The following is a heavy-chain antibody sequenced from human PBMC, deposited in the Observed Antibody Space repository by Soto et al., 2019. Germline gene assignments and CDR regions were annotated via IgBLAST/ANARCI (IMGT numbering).Heavy chain of an antibody. V-gene: IGHV4-34*01. Sequence: QVQLQQWGAGLLKPSETLSLTCAVYGGSFSGYYWSWIRQPPGKGLEWIGEINHSGSTNYNPSLKSQVTISVDTSKNQFSLKLSSVTAADTAVYYCARDSSGPNPLDYWGQGTLVTVSS. CDR3: ARDSSGPNPLDY. CDR1: GGSFSGYY. D-gene: IGHD3-22*01. CDR2: INHSGST. J-gene: IGHJ4*02.